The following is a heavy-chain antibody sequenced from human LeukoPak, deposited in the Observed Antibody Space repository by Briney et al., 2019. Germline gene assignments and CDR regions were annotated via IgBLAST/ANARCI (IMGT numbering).Heavy chain of an antibody. V-gene: IGHV3-23*01. CDR3: AKTDTGGYHRGSYDF. CDR1: GFTFSSYA. Sequence: GGSLRLSCAASGFTFSSYAMSWVRQAPGKGLEWVSGISGNGGNPFYADSAKGRFTISRDNSKSTLNLQMNSLRADDTAVYYCAKTDTGGYHRGSYDFWGQGTLVTVSS. CDR2: ISGNGGNP. D-gene: IGHD2-8*02. J-gene: IGHJ4*02.